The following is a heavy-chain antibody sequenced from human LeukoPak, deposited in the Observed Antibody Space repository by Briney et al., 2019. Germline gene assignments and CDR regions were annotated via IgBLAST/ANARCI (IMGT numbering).Heavy chain of an antibody. V-gene: IGHV4-39*01. D-gene: IGHD6-6*01. CDR3: ARHSRIAARNCFDP. Sequence: SETLSLTCTVSGGSISSSSYYWGWIRQPPGKGLEWIGSIYYSGSTYYNPSLKSRVTISVDTSKNQFSLKLSSVTAADTAVYYCARHSRIAARNCFDPWGQGTLVTVSS. J-gene: IGHJ5*02. CDR2: IYYSGST. CDR1: GGSISSSSYY.